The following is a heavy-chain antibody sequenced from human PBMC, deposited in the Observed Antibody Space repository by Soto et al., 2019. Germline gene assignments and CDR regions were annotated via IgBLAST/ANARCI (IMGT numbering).Heavy chain of an antibody. CDR3: ARVQRITMVRGTHNWFDP. J-gene: IGHJ5*02. CDR1: GYTFTSYG. CDR2: ISAYNGNT. Sequence: ASVKVSCKASGYTFTSYGISWVRQAPGQGLEWMGWISAYNGNTNYAQKLQGRVTMTTDTSTSTAYMELRSLRSDDTAVYYCARVQRITMVRGTHNWFDPWGQGTLVTVSS. V-gene: IGHV1-18*01. D-gene: IGHD3-10*01.